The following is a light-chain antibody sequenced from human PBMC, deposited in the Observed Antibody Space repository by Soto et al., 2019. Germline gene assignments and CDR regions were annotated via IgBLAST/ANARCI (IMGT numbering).Light chain of an antibody. V-gene: IGLV1-44*01. CDR1: SSNIGSNT. J-gene: IGLJ3*02. CDR2: SNN. Sequence: QSVLTQPPSASGTPGQRVTISCSGSSSNIGSNTVNWYQQLPGTAPKLLIYSNNQRPSGVPDRFSGSKSGTSASLAISGLQSEDEADYCCAVWDDSLNGPVFGGGTKVTVL. CDR3: AVWDDSLNGPV.